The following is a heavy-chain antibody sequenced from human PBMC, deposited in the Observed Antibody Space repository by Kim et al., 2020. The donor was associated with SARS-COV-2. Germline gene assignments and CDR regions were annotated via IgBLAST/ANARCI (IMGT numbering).Heavy chain of an antibody. CDR2: ISGSGGST. CDR1: GFTFSSYA. V-gene: IGHV3-23*01. J-gene: IGHJ4*02. Sequence: GGSLRLSCAASGFTFSSYAMSWVRQAPGKGLEWVSAISGSGGSTYYADSVKGRFTISRDNSKNTLYLQMNSLTAEDTAVYYCAKEPYLLGSRVTSHPDYWGQGTLVTVSS. D-gene: IGHD4-17*01. CDR3: AKEPYLLGSRVTSHPDY.